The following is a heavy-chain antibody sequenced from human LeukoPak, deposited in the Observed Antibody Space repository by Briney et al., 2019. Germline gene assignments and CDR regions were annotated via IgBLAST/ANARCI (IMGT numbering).Heavy chain of an antibody. V-gene: IGHV4-34*01. CDR2: INHSGST. D-gene: IGHD4-17*01. CDR3: ARALTTPTH. CDR1: GGSFSGYY. Sequence: SETLSLTCAVYGGSFSGYYWSWIRQPPGKGLEWIGEINHSGSTNYNPSLKSRINISVDTSKKQFSLKLTSVTAADTAVYYCARALTTPTHWGQGTLVTVSS. J-gene: IGHJ1*01.